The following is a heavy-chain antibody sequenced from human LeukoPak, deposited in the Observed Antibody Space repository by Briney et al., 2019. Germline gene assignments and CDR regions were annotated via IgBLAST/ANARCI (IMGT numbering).Heavy chain of an antibody. CDR1: GFTFSSYG. CDR3: AKVTSSGWYFDN. D-gene: IGHD6-19*01. CDR2: IWYDGSNK. J-gene: IGHJ4*02. V-gene: IGHV3-33*06. Sequence: GGSLRLSXAASGFTFSSYGMHWVCQAPGKGLEWVAVIWYDGSNKYYADSVKGRFTISRDNSKNTLYLQMNSLRAEDTAVYYCAKVTSSGWYFDNWGQGTLVTVSS.